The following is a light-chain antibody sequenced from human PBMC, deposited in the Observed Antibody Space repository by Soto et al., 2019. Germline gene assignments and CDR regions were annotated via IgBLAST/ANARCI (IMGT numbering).Light chain of an antibody. CDR3: HQRSNWLT. CDR2: GIS. Sequence: IVVSQLAATLSVSPGERATLSCRASQSVSRNLAWYHQRPGQAPRLLISGISRRAPGIPDRFSGDGSGTDFTLTISSLEPEDFAVYYCHQRSNWLTFGGGTKVDIK. V-gene: IGKV3-11*01. CDR1: QSVSRN. J-gene: IGKJ4*01.